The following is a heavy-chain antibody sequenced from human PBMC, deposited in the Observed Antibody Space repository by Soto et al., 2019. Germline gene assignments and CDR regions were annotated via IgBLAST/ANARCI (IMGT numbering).Heavy chain of an antibody. CDR1: GGSISSGAYY. D-gene: IGHD3-22*01. CDR3: ASSSGPRYYDY. Sequence: SETLSLTCTVSGGSISSGAYYWSWIRQHPGKGLEWIGYIYYSGSTYYNPSLKSRVTISVDTSKNQFSLKLSSVTAADTAVYYCASSSGPRYYDYLGQGTLVTVSS. CDR2: IYYSGST. V-gene: IGHV4-31*03. J-gene: IGHJ4*02.